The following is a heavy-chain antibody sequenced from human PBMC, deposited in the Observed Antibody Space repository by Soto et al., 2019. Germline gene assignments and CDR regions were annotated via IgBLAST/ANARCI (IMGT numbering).Heavy chain of an antibody. CDR1: GGSISSGGYS. V-gene: IGHV4-30-2*01. Sequence: PSETLSLTCAVSGGSISSGGYSWSWIRQPPGKGLEWIGYIYHSGSTYYNPSLKSRVTISVDRSKNQFSLKLSSVTAADTAVYYCARAHYGDYGYGRDVWGQGTPVTVS. CDR3: ARAHYGDYGYGRDV. J-gene: IGHJ6*02. D-gene: IGHD4-17*01. CDR2: IYHSGST.